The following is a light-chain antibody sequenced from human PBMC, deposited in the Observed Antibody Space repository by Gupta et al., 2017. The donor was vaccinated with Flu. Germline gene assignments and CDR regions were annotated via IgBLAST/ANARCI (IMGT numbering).Light chain of an antibody. J-gene: IGLJ3*02. CDR3: GTWESTLTGSWV. V-gene: IGLV1-51*01. Sequence: QSEFTQPPSVSAAPRTTVTISCSGSNPNIGINYVSWYQQFPGTAPKLLIYDNFKRFTGVPDRFSGSKSGTSATLTITGLLTGDEADYFCGTWESTLTGSWVFGGGTKVTVL. CDR2: DNF. CDR1: NPNIGINY.